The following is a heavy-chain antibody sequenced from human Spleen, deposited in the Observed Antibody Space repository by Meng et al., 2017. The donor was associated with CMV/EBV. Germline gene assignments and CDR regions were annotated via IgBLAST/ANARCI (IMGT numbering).Heavy chain of an antibody. V-gene: IGHV3-19*01. Sequence: GESLKISCAASGFTFSNSDMNWVRQAPGKGLEWVSGVSWNGSRTHYADSVKGRFTISRDNSKNTLYLQMNSLRAEDTAVYYCATRRDGYNTHWGQGTLVTVSS. J-gene: IGHJ4*02. D-gene: IGHD5-24*01. CDR2: VSWNGSRT. CDR1: GFTFSNSD. CDR3: ATRRDGYNTH.